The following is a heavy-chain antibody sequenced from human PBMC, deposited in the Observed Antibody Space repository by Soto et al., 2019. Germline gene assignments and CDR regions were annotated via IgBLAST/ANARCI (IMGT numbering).Heavy chain of an antibody. V-gene: IGHV1-46*01. CDR1: SDPFTSSY. J-gene: IGHJ5*02. CDR2: INPHGGST. CDR3: ARSSGGNFGIIIEGTNWFAP. Sequence: GXSVKVPCNAVSDPFTSSYVNWVRRANGQRLEWMGVINPHGGSTAYAQKFKGRVTLTRDTSASTVYMEVSSLTSEDTAMYYCARSSGGNFGIIIEGTNWFAPWGQGTLVIVS. D-gene: IGHD1-26*01.